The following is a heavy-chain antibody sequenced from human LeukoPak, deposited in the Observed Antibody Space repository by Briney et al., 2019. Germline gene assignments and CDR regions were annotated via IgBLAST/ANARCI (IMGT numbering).Heavy chain of an antibody. Sequence: GGSLGLSCAASGFTFDDYGMSWVRQAPGKGLEWVSGFNWNGGRTGYADSVKGRFTISRDNARNSLYLQMNSLRAEDTALYFCARAASYYYYYMDLWGKGTTVTVSS. CDR2: FNWNGGRT. J-gene: IGHJ6*03. V-gene: IGHV3-20*04. CDR1: GFTFDDYG. CDR3: ARAASYYYYYMDL.